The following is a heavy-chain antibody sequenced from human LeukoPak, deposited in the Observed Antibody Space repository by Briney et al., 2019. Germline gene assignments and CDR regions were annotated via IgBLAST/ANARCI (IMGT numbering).Heavy chain of an antibody. CDR3: ARGPGYFDY. V-gene: IGHV3-66*01. CDR1: GFTVSNNY. Sequence: PGGSLRLSCAASGFTVSNNYMSWVRQAPGKGLEWVSVIYTGGSTDNADSVMGRFTISRDDSKNTLYLQMNSLRAEDTAVYYCARGPGYFDYWGQGTLVTVSS. CDR2: IYTGGST. J-gene: IGHJ4*02.